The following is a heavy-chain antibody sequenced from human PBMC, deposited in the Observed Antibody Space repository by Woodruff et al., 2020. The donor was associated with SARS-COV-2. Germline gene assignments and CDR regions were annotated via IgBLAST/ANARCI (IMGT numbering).Heavy chain of an antibody. V-gene: IGHV3-48*03. D-gene: IGHD2-15*01. Sequence: DSVKGRFTISRDNAKNSLYLQMNSLRAEDTAVYYCARDPLLGYCSGGSCYSHYWGQGTLVTVSS. J-gene: IGHJ4*02. CDR3: ARDPLLGYCSGGSCYSHY.